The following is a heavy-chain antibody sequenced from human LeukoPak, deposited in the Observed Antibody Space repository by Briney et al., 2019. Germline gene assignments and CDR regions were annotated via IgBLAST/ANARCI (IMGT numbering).Heavy chain of an antibody. CDR3: ARHPGHSSGWYYFDY. D-gene: IGHD6-19*01. Sequence: PGESLKISCKGSGYSFTSYWIGWVRQMPGKGLEWMGIIYPGDSDTRYSSSFQGQVTISADKSISTAYLQWSSLKASDTAMYYCARHPGHSSGWYYFDYWGQGTLVTVSS. CDR2: IYPGDSDT. J-gene: IGHJ4*02. CDR1: GYSFTSYW. V-gene: IGHV5-51*01.